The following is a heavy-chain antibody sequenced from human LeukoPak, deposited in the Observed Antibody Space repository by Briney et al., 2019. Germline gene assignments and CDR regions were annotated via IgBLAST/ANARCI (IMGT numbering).Heavy chain of an antibody. CDR3: ARSPVGAIGPFDI. D-gene: IGHD1-26*01. J-gene: IGHJ3*02. Sequence: VSVKVSCMASGYTFTSYDINWVRQATGQGLEWMGWMNPNSGNSGYAQKFQGRVTMTRNTSISTAYMELSSLRSEDTAVYYCARSPVGAIGPFDIWGQGTMVTVSS. CDR1: GYTFTSYD. V-gene: IGHV1-8*01. CDR2: MNPNSGNS.